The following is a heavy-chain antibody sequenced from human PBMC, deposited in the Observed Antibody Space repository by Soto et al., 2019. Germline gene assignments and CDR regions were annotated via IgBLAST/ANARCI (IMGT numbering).Heavy chain of an antibody. J-gene: IGHJ3*02. CDR1: GFTFSSYA. CDR3: AKDARPLRYFDWSPGDAFDI. Sequence: GGSLRLSCAASGFTFSSYAMSWVRQAPGKGLEWVSAISGSGGSTYYADSVKGRFTISRDNSKNTLYLQMNSLRAEDTAVYYCAKDARPLRYFDWSPGDAFDIWGQGTMVTVSS. D-gene: IGHD3-9*01. CDR2: ISGSGGST. V-gene: IGHV3-23*01.